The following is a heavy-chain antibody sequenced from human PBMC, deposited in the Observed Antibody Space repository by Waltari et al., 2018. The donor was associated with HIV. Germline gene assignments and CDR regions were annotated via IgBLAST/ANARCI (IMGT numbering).Heavy chain of an antibody. D-gene: IGHD5-18*01. Sequence: QVQLQQSGPGLVKPSQTLSLTCSISGGSVSSNSAAWNWIRQSPSRGLEWLGRTYYRSKWYDYAISVRSRITINPDISKNQFSLQLNSVTPVDTAVYYCARDQGYSYGDYYYYYMDVWGTGTTVTVSS. CDR2: TYYRSKWY. CDR3: ARDQGYSYGDYYYYYMDV. CDR1: GGSVSSNSAA. V-gene: IGHV6-1*01. J-gene: IGHJ6*03.